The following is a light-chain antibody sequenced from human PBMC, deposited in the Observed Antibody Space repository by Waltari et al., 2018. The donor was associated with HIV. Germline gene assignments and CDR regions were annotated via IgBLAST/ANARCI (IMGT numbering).Light chain of an antibody. CDR3: ASFLGDNTIV. Sequence: SAVTQPASVSGLPGQSITISCRGADRDFGLYNFFSWYQQFPSEPPKLILYDVDSRASGISHRFSGSKSANTASLTISALRAEDEAHYYCASFLGDNTIVFGGGTKVTVL. CDR2: DVD. J-gene: IGLJ2*01. CDR1: DRDFGLYNF. V-gene: IGLV2-14*03.